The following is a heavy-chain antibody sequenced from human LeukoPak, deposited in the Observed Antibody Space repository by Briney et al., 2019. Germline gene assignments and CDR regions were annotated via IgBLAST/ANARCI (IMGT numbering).Heavy chain of an antibody. J-gene: IGHJ4*02. V-gene: IGHV3-7*01. Sequence: PGGSLRLSCAASGFTFSRYWMNWVRQAPGKGLDCVASIKEDGSEKSYVDSVKGRFTISRDNAKNSLYLQMNSLRAEDTAVYYCVSCGTTTCIIRFDHWGQGTLVTVSS. CDR2: IKEDGSEK. CDR3: VSCGTTTCIIRFDH. D-gene: IGHD2-2*01. CDR1: GFTFSRYW.